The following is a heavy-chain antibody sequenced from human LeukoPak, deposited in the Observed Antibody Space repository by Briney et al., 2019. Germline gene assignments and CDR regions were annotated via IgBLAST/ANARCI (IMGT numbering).Heavy chain of an antibody. CDR1: GGSISSGGYY. V-gene: IGHV4-31*03. D-gene: IGHD5-24*01. J-gene: IGHJ4*02. CDR2: IYYSGST. CDR3: ARGFWDGYNFDY. Sequence: SQTLSLTCTVSGGSISSGGYYWSWIRQHPGKGLEWIGYIYYSGSTYYNPSLKSRVTISVDTSKNQFSLKLSSVTAADTAVYYCARGFWDGYNFDYWGRGTLVTVSS.